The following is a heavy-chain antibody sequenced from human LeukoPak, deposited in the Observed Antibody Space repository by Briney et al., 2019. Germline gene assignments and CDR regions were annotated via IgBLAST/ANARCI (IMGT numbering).Heavy chain of an antibody. CDR2: IWYDGSNK. J-gene: IGHJ6*04. CDR3: ARDFRNYYYYGMDV. CDR1: GFTFSCYG. V-gene: IGHV3-33*01. Sequence: PGRSLRLSCAASGFTFSCYGMHWVRQAPGKGLEWVAVIWYDGSNKYYADSVKGRFTISRDNSKNTLYLQMNSLRAEDTAVYYCARDFRNYYYYGMDVWGKGTTVTVSS.